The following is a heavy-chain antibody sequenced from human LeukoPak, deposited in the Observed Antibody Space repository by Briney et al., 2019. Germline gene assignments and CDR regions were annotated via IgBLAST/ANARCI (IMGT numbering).Heavy chain of an antibody. CDR3: ARADGWLVGVSY. Sequence: GGSLRLSCAASGFTFSSYGMHWVRQAPGKGLEWVAVIWYGGSNKYYADSVKGRFTISRDNSKNTLYRQMNSLRAEDTAVYYCARADGWLVGVSYWGQGTLVTVSS. CDR2: IWYGGSNK. J-gene: IGHJ4*02. CDR1: GFTFSSYG. V-gene: IGHV3-33*01. D-gene: IGHD6-19*01.